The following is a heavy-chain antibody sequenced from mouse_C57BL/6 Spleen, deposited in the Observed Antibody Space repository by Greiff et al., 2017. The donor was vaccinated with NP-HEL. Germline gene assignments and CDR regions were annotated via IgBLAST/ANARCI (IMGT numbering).Heavy chain of an antibody. V-gene: IGHV1-22*01. J-gene: IGHJ2*01. CDR1: GYTFTDYN. CDR2: INPNNGGT. CDR3: AKSGNYRNYFDY. D-gene: IGHD2-1*01. Sequence: EVQLQQSGPELVKPGASVKMSCKASGYTFTDYNMHWVKQSHGKSLEWIGYINPNNGGTSYNQKFKGKATLTVNKSSSTAYMELRSLTSEDSAVYYCAKSGNYRNYFDYWGQGTTLTVSS.